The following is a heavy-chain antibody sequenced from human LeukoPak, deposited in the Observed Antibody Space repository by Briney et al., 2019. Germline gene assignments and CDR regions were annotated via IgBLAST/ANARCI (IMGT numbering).Heavy chain of an antibody. D-gene: IGHD6-13*01. J-gene: IGHJ6*03. CDR2: IYYSGST. V-gene: IGHV4-59*01. CDR3: ARRAAAGGYYYYYMDV. CDR1: GGSISSYY. Sequence: SETLSLTRTVSGGSISSYYWSWIRQPPGKGLEWIGYIYYSGSTNYNPSLKSRVTISVDTSKNQFSLKLSSVTAADTAVYYCARRAAAGGYYYYYMDVWGKGTTDTVSS.